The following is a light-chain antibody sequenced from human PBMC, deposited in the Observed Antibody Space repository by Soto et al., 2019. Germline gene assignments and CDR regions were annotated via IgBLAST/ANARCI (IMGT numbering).Light chain of an antibody. V-gene: IGKV3-15*01. J-gene: IGKJ2*01. CDR3: QQYNDWRT. CDR1: RSISTN. CDR2: EAS. Sequence: ETVMTQSPVTLSVSPGERATLSCRASRSISTNVAWYQQKSGQAPRLLIYEASTRATGIPARFSGSGSGTEFTLTISSLQSEDSAVYYCQQYNDWRTFGQGNKLEIK.